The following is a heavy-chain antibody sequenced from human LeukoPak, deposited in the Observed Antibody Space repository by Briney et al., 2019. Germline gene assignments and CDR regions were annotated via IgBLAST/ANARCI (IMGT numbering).Heavy chain of an antibody. V-gene: IGHV3-21*01. CDR3: ARDQVSVTKVVYYYMDV. D-gene: IGHD4-17*01. J-gene: IGHJ6*03. CDR2: ISSSGTYI. Sequence: GGSLRLSCAASGFTFSSYEMNWVRQAPGKGLEWVSSISSSGTYIYYADSLKGRFTISRDNAENSLYLQMNSLRAEDTAVYYCARDQVSVTKVVYYYMDVRGKGTTVTVSS. CDR1: GFTFSSYE.